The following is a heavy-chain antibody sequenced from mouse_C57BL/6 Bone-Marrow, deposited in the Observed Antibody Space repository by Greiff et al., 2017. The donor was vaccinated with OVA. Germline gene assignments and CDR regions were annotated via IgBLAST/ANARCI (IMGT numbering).Heavy chain of an antibody. Sequence: VQLKESGPVLVKPGASVKMSCKASGYTFTDYYMNWVKQSHGKSLEWIGVINPYNGGTSYNQKFKGKATLTVDKSSSTAYMELNSLTSEDSAVYYCARGNAYYSNTRLYYFDYWGQGTTLTVSS. V-gene: IGHV1-19*01. CDR2: INPYNGGT. J-gene: IGHJ2*01. D-gene: IGHD2-5*01. CDR3: ARGNAYYSNTRLYYFDY. CDR1: GYTFTDYY.